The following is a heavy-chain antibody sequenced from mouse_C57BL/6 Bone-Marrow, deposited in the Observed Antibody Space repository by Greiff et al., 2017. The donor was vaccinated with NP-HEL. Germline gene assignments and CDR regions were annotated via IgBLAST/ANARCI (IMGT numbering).Heavy chain of an antibody. CDR3: ARWGVTTSFDY. CDR1: GYTFTSYW. Sequence: QVQLQQPGAELVKPGASMKLSCKASGYTFTSYWMHWVKQRPGQGLEWIGMIHPNSGSTNYNEKFKSKATLTVDKSSSTAYMQLSSLTSEDSAVYYCARWGVTTSFDYWGQGTTLTVSS. D-gene: IGHD2-2*01. V-gene: IGHV1-64*01. CDR2: IHPNSGST. J-gene: IGHJ2*01.